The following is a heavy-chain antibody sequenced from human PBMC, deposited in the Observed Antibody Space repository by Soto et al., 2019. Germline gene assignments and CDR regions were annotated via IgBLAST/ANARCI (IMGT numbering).Heavy chain of an antibody. CDR3: ARDGGRHSGGIDY. D-gene: IGHD1-26*01. V-gene: IGHV1-69*01. J-gene: IGHJ4*02. CDR1: GGTFSSYS. Sequence: QVQLVQSGAEVKKPGSSVKVSCKASGGTFSSYSINWVRQAPGQGLEWMGEIIPIFGTANYAQKFQGRVTITADESTSTAHMELSSLRSEDKAVYYCARDGGRHSGGIDYWGQGTLVTVSS. CDR2: IIPIFGTA.